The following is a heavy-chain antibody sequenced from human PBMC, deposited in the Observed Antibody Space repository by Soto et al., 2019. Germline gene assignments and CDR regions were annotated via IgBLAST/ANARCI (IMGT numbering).Heavy chain of an antibody. Sequence: PGGSLRLSCAASGFTLSSYGMHWVRQAPGKGLEWVAVISYDGSEEYYADSVKGRFIISRDNSKNTLYLQMNSLKPDDTAVYYCAKDGQESWGQGTLVTVSS. CDR1: GFTLSSYG. CDR3: AKDGQES. CDR2: ISYDGSEE. J-gene: IGHJ5*02. V-gene: IGHV3-30*18.